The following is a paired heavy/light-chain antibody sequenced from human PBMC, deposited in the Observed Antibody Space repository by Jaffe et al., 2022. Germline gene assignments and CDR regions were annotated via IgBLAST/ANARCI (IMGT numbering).Light chain of an antibody. Sequence: DVVMTQSPLSLPVTLGQPASISCRSSQSLVYSDGNTYLNWFQQRPGQSPRRLIYKVSNRDSGVPDRFSGSGSGTDFTLKISRVEAEDVGVYYCMQGTHWPPMYTFGQGTKLEIK. CDR2: KVS. CDR1: QSLVYSDGNTY. J-gene: IGKJ2*01. V-gene: IGKV2-30*01. CDR3: MQGTHWPPMYT.
Heavy chain of an antibody. Sequence: EVQLVQSGAEVKKPGESLKISCKGSGYSFTSYWIGWVRQMPGKGLEWMGIIYPGDSDTRYSPSFQGQVTISADKSISTAYLQWSSLKASDTAMYYCVRHWSGTYYYDSSGYYRDYWGQGTLVTVSS. CDR1: GYSFTSYW. D-gene: IGHD3-22*01. V-gene: IGHV5-51*01. CDR2: IYPGDSDT. CDR3: VRHWSGTYYYDSSGYYRDY. J-gene: IGHJ4*02.